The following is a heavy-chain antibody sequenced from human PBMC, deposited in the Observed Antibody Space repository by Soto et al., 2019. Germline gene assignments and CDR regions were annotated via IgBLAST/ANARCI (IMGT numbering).Heavy chain of an antibody. CDR2: IIPIFGTA. J-gene: IGHJ6*02. CDR1: GGTFSSYA. V-gene: IGHV1-69*13. CDR3: ARDSGIYGDYYGMDV. Sequence: ASVKVSCKASGGTFSSYAISWVRQAPGQGLEWMGGIIPIFGTANYAQKFQGRVTITADESTSTAYMELSSPRSEDTAVYYCARDSGIYGDYYGMDVWGQGTTVTVSS. D-gene: IGHD4-17*01.